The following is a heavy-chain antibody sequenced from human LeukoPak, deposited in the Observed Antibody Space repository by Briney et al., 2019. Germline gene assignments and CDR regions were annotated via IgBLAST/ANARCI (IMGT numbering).Heavy chain of an antibody. D-gene: IGHD4-17*01. CDR3: ARTTSLTASGYDY. V-gene: IGHV1-8*03. CDR1: EYTFTIYH. Sequence: GASVKVSCKPSEYTFTIYHINWVRQATGQGLGGMGWMNPYSGDRGYAQKFQGRVSITSDTSISTAYLELSSLRSDDTAVYFCARTTSLTASGYDYWGQGTLVTVSS. J-gene: IGHJ4*02. CDR2: MNPYSGDR.